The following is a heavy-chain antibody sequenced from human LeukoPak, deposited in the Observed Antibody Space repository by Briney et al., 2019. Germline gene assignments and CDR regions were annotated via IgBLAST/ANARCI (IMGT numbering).Heavy chain of an antibody. Sequence: GGSLRLSCAASGFTFDDYAMHWARQAPGKGLEWVSGISWNSGSIGYADSVKGRFTISRDNAKNSLYLQMNSLRAEDTALYYCAKEKYDILTGYPGYLDYWGQGTLVTVSS. V-gene: IGHV3-9*01. CDR3: AKEKYDILTGYPGYLDY. CDR2: ISWNSGSI. D-gene: IGHD3-9*01. CDR1: GFTFDDYA. J-gene: IGHJ4*02.